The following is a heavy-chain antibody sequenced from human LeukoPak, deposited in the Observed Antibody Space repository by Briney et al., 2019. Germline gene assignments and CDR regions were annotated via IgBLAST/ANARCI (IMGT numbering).Heavy chain of an antibody. V-gene: IGHV3-21*01. CDR2: ISSSSSYI. J-gene: IGHJ4*02. D-gene: IGHD4-17*01. CDR3: ARDHYGDYSSPFDY. CDR1: GFTFSSYS. Sequence: GGSLRLSCAASGFTFSSYSMNWVRQAPGKGLEWVSSISSSSSYIYYADSVKGRFTISRDNAKNSLYLQMNSLRAEDTAVYYCARDHYGDYSSPFDYWGQGTLVTVS.